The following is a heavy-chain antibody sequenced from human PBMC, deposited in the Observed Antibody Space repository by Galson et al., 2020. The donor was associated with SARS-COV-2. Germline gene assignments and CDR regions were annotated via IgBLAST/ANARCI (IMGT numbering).Heavy chain of an antibody. J-gene: IGHJ4*02. V-gene: IGHV3-48*03. D-gene: IGHD6-13*01. CDR3: ARSGISESFDY. CDR2: ISGRGDTI. Sequence: SLKISCAASGFTFSSNEMNWVRHTPGKGLEWLSYISGRGDTIYYAGSVKGRFTISRDNAKNSLYLQMNSLRSEATALYYCARSGISESFDYWGQGTLVTVSS. CDR1: GFTFSSNE.